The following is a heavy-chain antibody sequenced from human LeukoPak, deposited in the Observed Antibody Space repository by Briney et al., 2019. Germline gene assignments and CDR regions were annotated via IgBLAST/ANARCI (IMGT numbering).Heavy chain of an antibody. CDR2: ISYDGSNK. J-gene: IGHJ4*02. V-gene: IGHV3-30*18. D-gene: IGHD6-13*01. CDR3: AKDSQPGVAAAVDY. Sequence: GGSLRLSCAASGSTFSSYGMHWVRQAPGKGLEWVAVISYDGSNKYYADSVKGRFTISRDNSKNTLYLQMNSLRAEDTAVCYCAKDSQPGVAAAVDYWGQGTLVTVSS. CDR1: GSTFSSYG.